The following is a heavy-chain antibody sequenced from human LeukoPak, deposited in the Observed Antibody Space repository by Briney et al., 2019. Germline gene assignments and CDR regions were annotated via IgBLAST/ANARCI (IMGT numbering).Heavy chain of an antibody. CDR2: ISSSSSYI. J-gene: IGHJ4*02. CDR3: ARNPTAARLPYYFDY. CDR1: GFTFSSYS. V-gene: IGHV3-21*01. D-gene: IGHD6-6*01. Sequence: GGSLRLSCAASGFTFSSYSMNWVRQAPGKGLEWVSSISSSSSYIYYADSVKGRFTISRDNAKNSLYLQMNSLRAEDTAVYYCARNPTAARLPYYFDYWGQGTLVTVSS.